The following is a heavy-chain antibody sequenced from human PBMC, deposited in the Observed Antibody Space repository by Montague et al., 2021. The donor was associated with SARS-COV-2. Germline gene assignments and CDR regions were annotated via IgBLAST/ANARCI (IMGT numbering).Heavy chain of an antibody. CDR2: INGGGGST. V-gene: IGHV3-23*01. CDR3: AKGRGTSCSDY. D-gene: IGHD2-15*01. Sequence: SLRLSCAASGFTVSTAVVSWVRQAPGKGLEWVSTINGGGGSTYYADSMRGRFTISRDNSENTLYLQMNSLRAKDTAIYYCAKGRGTSCSDYWGQGTLVTVSS. CDR1: GFTVSTAV. J-gene: IGHJ4*02.